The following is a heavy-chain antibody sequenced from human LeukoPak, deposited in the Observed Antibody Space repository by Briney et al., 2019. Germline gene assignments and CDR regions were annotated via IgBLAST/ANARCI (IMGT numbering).Heavy chain of an antibody. CDR2: IYPSGIT. Sequence: SESRSLTCTVSGDSISNYYWSWTRQPAGKGLEWIGRIYPSGITNHNPSLKSRVTMSVDTSKNQFSLELRSVTVADTAVYYCATDVSGSGSYSVLMGGERPVVSVSS. CDR3: ATDVSGSGSYSVLM. D-gene: IGHD1-26*01. J-gene: IGHJ4*02. CDR1: GDSISNYY. V-gene: IGHV4-4*07.